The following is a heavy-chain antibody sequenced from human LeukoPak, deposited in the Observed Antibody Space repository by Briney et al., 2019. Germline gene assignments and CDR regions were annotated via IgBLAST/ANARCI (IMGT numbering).Heavy chain of an antibody. CDR3: ARGSSSWYKGDYYYYMDV. J-gene: IGHJ6*03. CDR1: GFSFSTYN. V-gene: IGHV3-48*04. CDR2: ISSSSSAI. D-gene: IGHD6-13*01. Sequence: GGSLRLSCAASGFSFSTYNMNWVRQAPGKGLEWVSYISSSSSAIYYADSVKGRFTISRDNAKNSLYLQMNSLRAEDTAVYYCARGSSSWYKGDYYYYMDVWGKGTTVTVSS.